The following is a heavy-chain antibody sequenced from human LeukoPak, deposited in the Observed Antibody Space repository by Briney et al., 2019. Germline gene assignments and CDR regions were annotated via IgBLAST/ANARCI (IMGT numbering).Heavy chain of an antibody. CDR1: GYSFTNYW. V-gene: IGHV5-51*01. CDR2: IYPDDSDT. D-gene: IGHD3-10*01. J-gene: IGHJ4*02. CDR3: ARQYGSGSLDY. Sequence: GESLKISCKGSGYSFTNYWIGWVRQMPGKGLEYTGIIYPDDSDTRYSPSFQGQVTISADESISTAYLQWSSLKASDSAMYYCARQYGSGSLDYWGQGTLVTVSS.